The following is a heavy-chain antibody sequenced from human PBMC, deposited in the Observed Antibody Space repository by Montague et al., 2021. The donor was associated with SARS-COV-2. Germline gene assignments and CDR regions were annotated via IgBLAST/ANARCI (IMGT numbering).Heavy chain of an antibody. CDR1: GGSFSGYY. CDR3: AGGYCSGSGCYYYYGMDV. D-gene: IGHD2-15*01. CDR2: TNDSGRT. J-gene: IGHJ6*02. V-gene: IGHV4-34*01. Sequence: SETLSLTCAVYGGSFSGYYWSWIRQPPGRGLEWIGETNDSGRTNYNPSXXGRVTISVDTSKNQFSLRLSSVTAAETAVYYCAGGYCSGSGCYYYYGMDVWGQGTTVTVSS.